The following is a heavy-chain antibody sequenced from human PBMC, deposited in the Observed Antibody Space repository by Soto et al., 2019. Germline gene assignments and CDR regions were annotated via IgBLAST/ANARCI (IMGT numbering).Heavy chain of an antibody. D-gene: IGHD3-16*01. V-gene: IGHV3-21*01. CDR2: ISSSSTYI. CDR3: ARAGRVWVNWFDP. J-gene: IGHJ5*02. CDR1: GFTFSSYS. Sequence: GGSLRLSCAASGFTFSSYSMNWVRQAPGKGLEWVSSISSSSTYIYFADSVKGXXXXXXXXXXXXXXXXXXXXXXEDXXXXXCARAGRVWVNWFDPWGQGTLVTVSS.